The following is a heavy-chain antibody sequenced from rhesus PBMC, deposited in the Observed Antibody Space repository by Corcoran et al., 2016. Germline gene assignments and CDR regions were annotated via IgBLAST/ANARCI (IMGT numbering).Heavy chain of an antibody. CDR2: IYGSSGST. Sequence: QVQLQESGPGVVKPSETLSLTCAVSGGSISSGYDWSWIRQPPGKGLEWIGYIYGSSGSTNYNPYIKKRVTISKDASKNQFSLKLSSVTAADTAVYYCARDRVFDYWGQGVLVTVSS. CDR3: ARDRVFDY. J-gene: IGHJ4*01. V-gene: IGHV4-76*01. CDR1: GGSISSGYD.